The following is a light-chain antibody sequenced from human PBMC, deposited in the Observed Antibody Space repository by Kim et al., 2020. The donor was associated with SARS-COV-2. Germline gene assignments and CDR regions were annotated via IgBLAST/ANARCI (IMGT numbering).Light chain of an antibody. CDR2: RND. J-gene: IGLJ2*01. CDR1: SSNIGSNF. Sequence: GQRGTISCSGSSSNIGSNFVYWYQQLPVTAPKLLIYRNDQRPSGVPDRFSGSKSGTSASLAISGLRSEDEADYSCAAWDDSLSGVVFGGGTKLTVL. V-gene: IGLV1-47*01. CDR3: AAWDDSLSGVV.